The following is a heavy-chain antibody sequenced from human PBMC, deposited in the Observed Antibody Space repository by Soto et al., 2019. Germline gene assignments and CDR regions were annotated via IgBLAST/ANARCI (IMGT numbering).Heavy chain of an antibody. CDR2: INHSGTV. D-gene: IGHD3-10*01. J-gene: IGHJ4*02. CDR1: GGAFNGYY. Sequence: QVHLQQWGAGLLKPSETLSLTCAVNGGAFNGYYWTWIRQSPGKGLQWIGEINHSGTVDYNPSLKSRVTFSIDTSKKQFSLTLTSVTAADTAVYYCARAVAALVRGSIGGFAYWGQGTLVTVSS. V-gene: IGHV4-34*01. CDR3: ARAVAALVRGSIGGFAY.